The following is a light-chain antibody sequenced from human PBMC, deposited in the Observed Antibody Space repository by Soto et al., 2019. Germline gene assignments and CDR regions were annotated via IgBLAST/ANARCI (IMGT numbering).Light chain of an antibody. J-gene: IGKJ4*01. CDR3: QQRSNRALT. CDR2: DAS. V-gene: IGKV3-11*01. Sequence: EIVLTQSPATLSLSPGERATLSCRASQSVSSYLAWYQQKPVQAPRLLIYDASNRATGIPARFSGSGSGTDFTLTISSLEPEDFAVYYCQQRSNRALTFGGGTKVEIK. CDR1: QSVSSY.